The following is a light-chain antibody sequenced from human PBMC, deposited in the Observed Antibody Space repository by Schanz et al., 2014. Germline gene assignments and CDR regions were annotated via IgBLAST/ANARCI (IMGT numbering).Light chain of an antibody. Sequence: DIQVTQSPSTLSASVGDRVTITCRTSESVGRWLAWYQQKPGKAPTLLIYDASRLESGVPSRFSGSGSATEFTLTISNLQADDFANYYCQLYNYFFGSTFGQGAKLEIK. CDR3: QLYNYFFGST. V-gene: IGKV1-5*01. CDR2: DAS. J-gene: IGKJ2*01. CDR1: ESVGRW.